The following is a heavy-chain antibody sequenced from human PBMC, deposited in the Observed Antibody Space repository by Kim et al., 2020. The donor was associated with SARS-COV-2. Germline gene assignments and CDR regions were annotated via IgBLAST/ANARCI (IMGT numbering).Heavy chain of an antibody. CDR2: IKSKPDGGTT. V-gene: IGHV3-15*01. J-gene: IGHJ4*02. Sequence: GGSLRLSCAASAFTFSNAWMSWVRQAPGKGLEWVGRIKSKPDGGTTDYAAPVKGRFTISRDDSKNTLYLQMNSLKTEDTAVYYCTTELRYFDWYRNRDYWGQGTLVTVSS. CDR3: TTELRYFDWYRNRDY. D-gene: IGHD3-9*01. CDR1: AFTFSNAW.